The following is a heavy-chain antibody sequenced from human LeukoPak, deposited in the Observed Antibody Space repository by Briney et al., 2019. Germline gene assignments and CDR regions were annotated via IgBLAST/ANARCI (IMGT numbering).Heavy chain of an antibody. Sequence: SETLSLTCTVSGYSIRSDYYWGWIRQPPGKGLEWIGTLYHTGSTYYNPSLKSRVTISVDTSKNQFSLKLSSVTAADTAVYYCARDMGGHYDILTGYYSTDFNAFDIWGQGTMVTVSS. CDR2: LYHTGST. CDR3: ARDMGGHYDILTGYYSTDFNAFDI. CDR1: GYSIRSDYY. V-gene: IGHV4-38-2*02. D-gene: IGHD3-9*01. J-gene: IGHJ3*02.